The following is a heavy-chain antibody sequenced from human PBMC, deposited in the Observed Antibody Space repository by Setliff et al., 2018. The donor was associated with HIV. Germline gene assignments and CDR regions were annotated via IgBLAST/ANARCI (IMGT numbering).Heavy chain of an antibody. D-gene: IGHD3-10*01. Sequence: GASVKVSCKTSGYTFTAYYIHWVRQAPGQGLEWIGWINSNNGGTKYAQNFQGRVTMTRYTSTSTVYRELSSLRSEDTAVYYCARGGYHGFGSYGDYWGQGTLVTVSS. CDR2: INSNNGGT. CDR3: ARGGYHGFGSYGDY. V-gene: IGHV1-2*02. CDR1: GYTFTAYY. J-gene: IGHJ4*02.